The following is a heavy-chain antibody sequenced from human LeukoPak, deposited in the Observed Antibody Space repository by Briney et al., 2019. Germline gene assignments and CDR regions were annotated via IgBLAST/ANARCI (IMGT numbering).Heavy chain of an antibody. D-gene: IGHD6-6*01. V-gene: IGHV3-30-3*01. Sequence: GRPLRLSCAASGFTFSSYAMHWVRQAPGKGLEWVAVISYDGSNKYYADSVKGRFTISRDNSKNTLYLQMNSLRAEDTAVYYCAREGQLVPANWFDPWGQGTLVTVSS. CDR2: ISYDGSNK. CDR3: AREGQLVPANWFDP. CDR1: GFTFSSYA. J-gene: IGHJ5*02.